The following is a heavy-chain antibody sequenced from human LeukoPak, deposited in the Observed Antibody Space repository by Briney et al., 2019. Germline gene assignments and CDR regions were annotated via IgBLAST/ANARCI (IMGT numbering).Heavy chain of an antibody. V-gene: IGHV3-7*01. CDR2: IRQDGSEI. CDR1: GFTLSGVW. CDR3: ARGSRLHFYGRTQEHFDT. J-gene: IGHJ4*02. D-gene: IGHD3-10*01. Sequence: PGGSLTLSCPASGFTLSGVWKSWIRQAPGKGLARVANIRQDGSEIHYVDSVKGRFTISRDNAKNSLYLQMNSLRAEDTAVYYCARGSRLHFYGRTQEHFDTWGLGTLVTVSS.